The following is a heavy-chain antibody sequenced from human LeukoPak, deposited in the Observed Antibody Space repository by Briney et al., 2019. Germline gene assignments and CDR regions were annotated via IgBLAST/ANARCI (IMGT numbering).Heavy chain of an antibody. D-gene: IGHD3-3*01. CDR2: IWYDGSNK. CDR3: ARDTTSYDFWSGYWVYDAFDI. J-gene: IGHJ3*02. CDR1: GFAFSRYG. V-gene: IGHV3-33*01. Sequence: GRSLRLSCAASGFAFSRYGMHWVRQAPGKGLEWVAVIWYDGSNKYYADSVKGRFTISRDNSKNTLYLQMNSLRAEDTAVYYCARDTTSYDFWSGYWVYDAFDIWGQGTMVSVSS.